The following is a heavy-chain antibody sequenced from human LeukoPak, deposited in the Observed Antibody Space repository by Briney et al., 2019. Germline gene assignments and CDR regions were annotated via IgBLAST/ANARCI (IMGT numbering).Heavy chain of an antibody. CDR2: VHSSGST. CDR1: GGSISSYY. CDR3: ARETGSYSRIEY. Sequence: PSETLSLTCTVSGGSISSYYWSWIRQPAGKGLEWIGRVHSSGSTTFNPSLRSRVTMSVDTSKNQFSLKLTSVSAADTAVYYCARETGSYSRIEYWGQGTVVPVSS. V-gene: IGHV4-4*07. D-gene: IGHD1-26*01. J-gene: IGHJ4*02.